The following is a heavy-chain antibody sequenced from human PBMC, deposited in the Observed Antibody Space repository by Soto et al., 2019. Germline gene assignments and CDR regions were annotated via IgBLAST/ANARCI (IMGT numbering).Heavy chain of an antibody. J-gene: IGHJ4*02. D-gene: IGHD6-6*01. CDR2: IYYSGST. Sequence: PSETLSLTCTVSGGSISSGGYYWSWIRQHPGKGLEWIGYIYYSGSTYYNPSLKSRVTISVDTSKNQFSLKLSSVTAADTAVYYCARDQGSIAAADYSFDYWGQGTPVTVSS. CDR3: ARDQGSIAAADYSFDY. CDR1: GGSISSGGYY. V-gene: IGHV4-31*03.